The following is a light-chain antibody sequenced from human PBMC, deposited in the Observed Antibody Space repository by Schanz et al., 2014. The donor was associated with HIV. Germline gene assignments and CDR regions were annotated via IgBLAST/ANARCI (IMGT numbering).Light chain of an antibody. CDR1: SSDIGAFDY. CDR2: GVS. CDR3: ISYTSDTVL. V-gene: IGLV2-14*03. Sequence: QSALTQPASVSGSPGQSITISCSGTSSDIGAFDYVSWYQQYPGKAPKLIVYGVSDRPSGLSYRFSGSKSGNTASLAISDLQAADEADYYCISYTSDTVLFGGGTKLTVL. J-gene: IGLJ2*01.